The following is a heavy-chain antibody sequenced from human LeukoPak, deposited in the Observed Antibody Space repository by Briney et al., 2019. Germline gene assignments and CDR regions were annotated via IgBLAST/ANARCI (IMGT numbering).Heavy chain of an antibody. Sequence: GGSLRLSCAASGFTFSSYWMSWVRQAPGKGLEWVAFIRYDGSNKYYADSVKGRFTISRDNSKNTLYLQMNSLRAEDTAVYYCAKDIVVVPALHDAFDIWGQGTMVTVSS. D-gene: IGHD2-2*01. CDR1: GFTFSSYW. V-gene: IGHV3-30*02. CDR2: IRYDGSNK. J-gene: IGHJ3*02. CDR3: AKDIVVVPALHDAFDI.